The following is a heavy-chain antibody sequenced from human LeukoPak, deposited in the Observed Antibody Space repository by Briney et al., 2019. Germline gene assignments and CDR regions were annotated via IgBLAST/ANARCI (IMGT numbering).Heavy chain of an antibody. V-gene: IGHV4-39*07. CDR3: ARDWEYYYDRSGYNDY. CDR1: GGSISSYY. CDR2: IYYTGRT. J-gene: IGHJ4*02. D-gene: IGHD3-22*01. Sequence: SETLSLTCTVSGGSISSYYWGWIRQPPGKGLEWIGSIYYTGRTYYKPSLESRLTLSIDTSKNQFSLRLTSVTAADTAVYYCARDWEYYYDRSGYNDYWGQGILVIVSS.